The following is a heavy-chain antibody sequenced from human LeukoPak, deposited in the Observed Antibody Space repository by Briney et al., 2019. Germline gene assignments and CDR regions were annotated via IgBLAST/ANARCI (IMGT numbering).Heavy chain of an antibody. J-gene: IGHJ4*02. CDR3: AREILGGFNPGAY. D-gene: IGHD1-14*01. V-gene: IGHV4-4*02. CDR1: LDSTTSNF. Sequence: PSETLSLACTVSLDSTTSNFWSWVRQPPGKGLEWIGEIHRSGSPNYNPSLQSRVTISIDRSRNQIALELSSVTAADTAVYYCAREILGGFNPGAYWGQGTLVTVSS. CDR2: IHRSGSP.